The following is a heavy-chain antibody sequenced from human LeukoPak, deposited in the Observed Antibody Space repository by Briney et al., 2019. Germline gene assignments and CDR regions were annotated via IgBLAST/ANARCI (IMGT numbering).Heavy chain of an antibody. Sequence: SETLSLTCAVYGASFSGYYWSWIRQPPGKGMEWIGEINHSGSTEYNPSLKSRLTISVDTSKSQFSLNLSSVTAADTAVYYCASFGRVGAYYYYYAMDVWGQGTTVTVSS. CDR3: ASFGRVGAYYYYYAMDV. D-gene: IGHD1-26*01. CDR2: INHSGST. CDR1: GASFSGYY. J-gene: IGHJ6*02. V-gene: IGHV4-34*01.